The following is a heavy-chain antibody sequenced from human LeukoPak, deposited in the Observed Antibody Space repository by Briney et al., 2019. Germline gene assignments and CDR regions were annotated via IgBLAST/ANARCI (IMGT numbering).Heavy chain of an antibody. D-gene: IGHD3-16*01. CDR3: ARERDMHYFDN. J-gene: IGHJ4*02. CDR2: ISYDGSNK. V-gene: IGHV3-30*03. Sequence: PGRSLRHSCAASGFTFSSYGIHWVRQAPGKGLEWVAVISYDGSNKYYADSVKGRFTISRDNSKNTLYLQMNSLRAEDTAVYYCARERDMHYFDNWGQGTLVTVSS. CDR1: GFTFSSYG.